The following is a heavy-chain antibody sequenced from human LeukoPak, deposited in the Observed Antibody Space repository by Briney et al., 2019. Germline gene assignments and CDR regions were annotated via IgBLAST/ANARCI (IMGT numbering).Heavy chain of an antibody. Sequence: PGGSLRLSCAASTFTFNNYAMNWVRQAPGKGLEGVSGISGSGDNTYYADSVKGRFTISRDNSRSTLYLQMNSLRAEDTAVYYCAFRSQSTSWSYWGQGTLVTVSS. CDR2: ISGSGDNT. D-gene: IGHD2-21*01. J-gene: IGHJ4*02. CDR1: TFTFNNYA. V-gene: IGHV3-23*01. CDR3: AFRSQSTSWSY.